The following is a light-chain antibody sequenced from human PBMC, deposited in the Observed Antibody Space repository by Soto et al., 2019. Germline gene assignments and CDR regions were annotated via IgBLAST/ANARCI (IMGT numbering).Light chain of an antibody. CDR1: NSDVGGYIY. J-gene: IGLJ1*01. CDR2: DVS. V-gene: IGLV2-11*01. Sequence: QSVLTQPRSVSGSPRQSVTISCTGTNSDVGGYIYVSWYQQHPGKAPKLMMFDVSKRPSGVPDRFSGSKSDNTASLTISGLQAEDEADYFCCSYAGNYTYVFGTGTQLTVL. CDR3: CSYAGNYTYV.